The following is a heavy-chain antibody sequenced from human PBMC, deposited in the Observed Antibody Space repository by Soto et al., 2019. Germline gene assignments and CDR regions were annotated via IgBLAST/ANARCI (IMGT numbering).Heavy chain of an antibody. CDR3: ARVRRSCGCYYRV. J-gene: IGHJ6*04. CDR2: INPSGGST. V-gene: IGHV1-46*01. D-gene: IGHD2-21*01. CDR1: GYPFTSYY. Sequence: SSVKVSCKASGYPFTSYYMHWVRQAPGQGLEWMGIINPSGGSTSYAQKFQGRVTMTRDTSTSTVYMELSSLRSEGTAVYYCARVRRSCGCYYRVWGKGPAVTVAS.